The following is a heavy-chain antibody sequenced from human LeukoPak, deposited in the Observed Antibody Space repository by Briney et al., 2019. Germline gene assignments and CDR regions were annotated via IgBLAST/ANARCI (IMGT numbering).Heavy chain of an antibody. J-gene: IGHJ6*03. V-gene: IGHV3-48*01. CDR3: ARDHLYSSSWYPYYYYYYMDV. CDR1: GFTFSTSN. CDR2: ISSSSSTI. D-gene: IGHD6-13*01. Sequence: GSLRLSCAASGFTFSTSNMNWVRQAPGKGLEWVSYISSSSSTIYYADSVKGRFTISRDNAKNSLYLQMNSLRAEDTAVYYCARDHLYSSSWYPYYYYYYMDVWGKGTTVTISS.